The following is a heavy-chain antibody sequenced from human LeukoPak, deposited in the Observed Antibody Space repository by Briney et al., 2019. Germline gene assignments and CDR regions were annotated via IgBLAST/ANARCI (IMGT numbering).Heavy chain of an antibody. V-gene: IGHV4-59*08. CDR1: GGSISGYY. J-gene: IGHJ6*02. Sequence: SETLSLTCTVSGGSISGYYWSWIRQPPGRGLEWIGYIYYTGNTNYNPSLNSRVTISVDTSKNQFSLKLSSVTAADTAVYFCARTEATIGNILTGYYIPYGMDVWGQGTTITVSS. D-gene: IGHD3-9*01. CDR2: IYYTGNT. CDR3: ARTEATIGNILTGYYIPYGMDV.